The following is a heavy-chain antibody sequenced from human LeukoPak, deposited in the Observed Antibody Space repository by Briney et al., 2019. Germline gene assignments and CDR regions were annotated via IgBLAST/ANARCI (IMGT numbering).Heavy chain of an antibody. D-gene: IGHD3-22*01. Sequence: QPGGSLRLSCAASGFTFSSYSMNWVSQAPGKGLEWVAYISSSSSTIYYADSVKGRFTISRDNAKNSLYLQMNSLRAEDTAVYYCARERYGTYYPEVYFDYWGQGTLVTVSS. CDR3: ARERYGTYYPEVYFDY. J-gene: IGHJ4*02. CDR2: ISSSSSTI. V-gene: IGHV3-48*01. CDR1: GFTFSSYS.